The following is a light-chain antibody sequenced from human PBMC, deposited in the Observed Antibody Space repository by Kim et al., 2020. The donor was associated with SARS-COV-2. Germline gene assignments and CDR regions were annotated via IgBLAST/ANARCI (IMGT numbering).Light chain of an antibody. Sequence: QAVVTQEPSLTVSPGGTVTVTCGSSSGAVTSGHYPYWFQQKPGQAPRTLIYDTNNKPSWTPARFSGSLLGGKAALTLSGAQTEDEPEYNCLLSYSGVLVFGGGPQLTVL. CDR3: LLSYSGVLV. CDR1: SGAVTSGHY. J-gene: IGLJ3*02. V-gene: IGLV7-46*01. CDR2: DTN.